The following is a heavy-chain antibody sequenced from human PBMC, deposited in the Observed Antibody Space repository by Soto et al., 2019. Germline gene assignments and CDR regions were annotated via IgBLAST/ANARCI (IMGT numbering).Heavy chain of an antibody. D-gene: IGHD6-19*01. CDR3: ARGATYSSGWRNFDY. CDR1: GFTFSSYS. Sequence: GGSLRLSCAASGFTFSSYSMNWVRQAPGKGLEWVSSISSSSSYIYYADSVKGRFTISRDNAKNSLYLQMNSLRAEDTAVYYCARGATYSSGWRNFDYWGQGTLVTVSS. J-gene: IGHJ4*02. V-gene: IGHV3-21*01. CDR2: ISSSSSYI.